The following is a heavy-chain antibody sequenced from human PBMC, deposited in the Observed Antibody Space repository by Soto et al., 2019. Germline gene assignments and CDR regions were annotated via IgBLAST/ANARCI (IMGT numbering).Heavy chain of an antibody. D-gene: IGHD6-19*01. CDR1: GYTLTELS. Sequence: ASVKVSCKVSGYTLTELSMHWVRQAPGKGLGWMGGFDPEDGETIYAQKFQGRVTMTEDTSTDTAYMELSSLRSEDTAVYYCATVISPHLPQWPGPILNWFDPWGQGTLVTVSS. CDR3: ATVISPHLPQWPGPILNWFDP. V-gene: IGHV1-24*01. J-gene: IGHJ5*02. CDR2: FDPEDGET.